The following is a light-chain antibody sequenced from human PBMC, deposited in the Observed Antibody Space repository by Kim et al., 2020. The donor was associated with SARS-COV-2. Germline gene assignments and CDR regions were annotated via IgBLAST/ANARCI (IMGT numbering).Light chain of an antibody. J-gene: IGLJ3*02. CDR3: ASWDDSLSGWV. Sequence: GQGVTISCSGSNSDIGINTVSWYQYFPGTTPKLLIYSNVQRPSGVPDRFSGSKSGTSASLAISGLQSEDEAEYYCASWDDSLSGWVFGGGTQLTVL. CDR1: NSDIGINT. V-gene: IGLV1-44*01. CDR2: SNV.